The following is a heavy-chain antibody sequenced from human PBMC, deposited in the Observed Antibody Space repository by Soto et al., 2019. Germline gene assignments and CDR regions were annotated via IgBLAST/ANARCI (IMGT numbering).Heavy chain of an antibody. CDR1: GYIFTNYD. J-gene: IGHJ6*04. CDR2: IIGGNGDT. CDR3: ASNQKGPYKGMDV. D-gene: IGHD1-1*01. Sequence: QVQLVQSGAEVKKPGASVKVSCKASGYIFTNYDMHWVRQAPGQRLEWMGRIIGGNGDTKYSQKFQDRVTFTRDTSASTAYMDLSSLTSEDTAVYYCASNQKGPYKGMDVWGKGTTVTVSS. V-gene: IGHV1-3*01.